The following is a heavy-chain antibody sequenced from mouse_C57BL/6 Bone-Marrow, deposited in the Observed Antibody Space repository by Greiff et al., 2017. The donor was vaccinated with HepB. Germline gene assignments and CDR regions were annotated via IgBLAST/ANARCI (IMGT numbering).Heavy chain of an antibody. CDR1: GYTSPTYW. Sequence: QVQLQQPGAELVKPGASVQMSCKASGYTSPTYWITWVKQRPGQGLEWIGDIYPGSGSTNYNEKFKSKATLTVDTSSSTAYMQLSSLTSEDSAVYYCARGTGAYGEEIYYAMDCWAEGASAIVS. CDR2: IYPGSGST. J-gene: IGHJ4*01. D-gene: IGHD1-1*01. CDR3: ARGTGAYGEEIYYAMDC. V-gene: IGHV1-55*01.